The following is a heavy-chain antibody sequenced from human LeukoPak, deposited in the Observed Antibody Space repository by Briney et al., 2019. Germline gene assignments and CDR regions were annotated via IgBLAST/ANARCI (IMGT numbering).Heavy chain of an antibody. D-gene: IGHD2-2*01. J-gene: IGHJ4*02. Sequence: GGSLRLSCAASGFTFSSYEMNWVRQAPAKGLEWVSYISSSGSTIYYADSVKGRFTISRDNAKNSLYLQMNSLRAEDTAVYYCAREGYCSSTSCPTGFDYWGQGTMVTVSS. CDR1: GFTFSSYE. CDR2: ISSSGSTI. V-gene: IGHV3-48*03. CDR3: AREGYCSSTSCPTGFDY.